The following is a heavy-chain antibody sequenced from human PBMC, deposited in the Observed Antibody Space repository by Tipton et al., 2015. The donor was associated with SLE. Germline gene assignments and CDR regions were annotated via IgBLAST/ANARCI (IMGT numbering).Heavy chain of an antibody. CDR1: GGSISSGSYY. Sequence: TLSLTCTVSGGSISSGSYYWIWIRQPAGKGLEWIGRIYSRGSTNYNPSLRSRVSISLDTSKNQFSLELSSVTAADTAVYYCARHRDHSDYEFDYWGQGTLVTVSS. J-gene: IGHJ4*02. CDR3: ARHRDHSDYEFDY. V-gene: IGHV4-61*02. CDR2: IYSRGST. D-gene: IGHD4-11*01.